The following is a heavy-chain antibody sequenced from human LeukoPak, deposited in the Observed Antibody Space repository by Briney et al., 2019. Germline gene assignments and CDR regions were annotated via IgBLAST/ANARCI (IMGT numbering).Heavy chain of an antibody. Sequence: DSVKGRFTISRDDSKNTVYLQMNSLRAEDTAVYYCAKARGGDWGQGTLVTVSS. J-gene: IGHJ4*02. V-gene: IGHV3-53*01. D-gene: IGHD3-10*01. CDR3: AKARGGD.